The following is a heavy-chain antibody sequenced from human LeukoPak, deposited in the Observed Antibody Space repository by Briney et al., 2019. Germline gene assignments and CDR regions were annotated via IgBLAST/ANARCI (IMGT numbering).Heavy chain of an antibody. CDR1: AFSVSTNY. CDR3: ASSVAGTRYFDY. CDR2: ISSSGSTI. J-gene: IGHJ4*02. Sequence: KTGGSLRLSCAASAFSVSTNYMSWVRQAPGKGLEWVSYISSSGSTIYYANSVKGRFTISRDNAKNSLYLQMNSLRAEDTAVYYCASSVAGTRYFDYWGQGTLVTVSS. V-gene: IGHV3-11*04. D-gene: IGHD6-19*01.